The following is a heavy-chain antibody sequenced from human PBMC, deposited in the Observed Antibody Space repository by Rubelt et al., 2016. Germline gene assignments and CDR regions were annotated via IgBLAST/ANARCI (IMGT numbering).Heavy chain of an antibody. V-gene: IGHV3-23*04. CDR1: GFTFKNYW. CDR2: ISGSGGST. D-gene: IGHD4-17*01. Sequence: EVQLVESGGGLVQPGGSLRLSCAASGFTFKNYWMHWVRQVSGRGLVWVSVISGSGGSTYYADSVKGRFTISRDNSKVTLLLQMGSLGAEDTAVYYCARDLHGDYPFDYWGRGTLVTVSS. CDR3: ARDLHGDYPFDY. J-gene: IGHJ4*02.